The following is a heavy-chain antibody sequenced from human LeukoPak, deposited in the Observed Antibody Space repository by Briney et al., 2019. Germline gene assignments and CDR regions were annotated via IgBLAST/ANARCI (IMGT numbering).Heavy chain of an antibody. J-gene: IGHJ4*02. V-gene: IGHV4-34*01. CDR1: GGSFSGYY. D-gene: IGHD5-12*01. Sequence: PSETLSLTCAVYGGSFSGYYWSWIRQPPGKGLEWIGEINHSGSTNYNPSLKSRVTISVDTSKNQFSLKLSSVTAADTAVYYCAREINSGYESYFDYWGQGTLVTVFS. CDR2: INHSGST. CDR3: AREINSGYESYFDY.